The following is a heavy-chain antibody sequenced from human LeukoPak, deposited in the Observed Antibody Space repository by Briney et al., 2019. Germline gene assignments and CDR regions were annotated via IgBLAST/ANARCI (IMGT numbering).Heavy chain of an antibody. Sequence: GRSLRLSCAPSGFTFTSYSMNWVRQAPGKGLGWVSSISSSRSYIYYADSVKVRLTISRDNAKTSLYRRTSSLRAEDTAVYYCARDGVVVAANDYWGQGTLVTVSS. CDR3: ARDGVVVAANDY. CDR1: GFTFTSYS. J-gene: IGHJ4*02. V-gene: IGHV3-21*01. D-gene: IGHD2-15*01. CDR2: ISSSRSYI.